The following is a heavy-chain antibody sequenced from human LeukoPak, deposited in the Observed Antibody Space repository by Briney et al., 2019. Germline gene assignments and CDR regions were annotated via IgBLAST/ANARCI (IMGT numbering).Heavy chain of an antibody. CDR1: GGSFSGYY. D-gene: IGHD4-17*01. CDR2: INHSGST. CDR3: ARDRPLDYGDYWALDY. J-gene: IGHJ4*02. V-gene: IGHV4-34*01. Sequence: SETLSLTCAVYGGSFSGYYWSWIRQPPGKGLEWIGEINHSGSTNYDPSLKSRVTISVDTSKNQFSLKLSSVTAADTAVYYCARDRPLDYGDYWALDYWGQGTLVTVSS.